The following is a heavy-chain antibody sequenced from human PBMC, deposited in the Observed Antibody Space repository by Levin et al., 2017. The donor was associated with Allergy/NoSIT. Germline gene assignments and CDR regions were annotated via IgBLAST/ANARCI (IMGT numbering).Heavy chain of an antibody. V-gene: IGHV4-34*01. CDR2: INHSGST. CDR1: GGSFSGYY. D-gene: IGHD6-19*01. CDR3: ARVGERGSSGWSRVVNY. Sequence: GSLRLSCAVYGGSFSGYYWSWIRQPPGKGLEWIGEINHSGSTNYNPSLKSRVTISVDTSKNQFSLKLSSVTAADTAVYYCARVGERGSSGWSRVVNYWGQGTLVTVSS. J-gene: IGHJ4*02.